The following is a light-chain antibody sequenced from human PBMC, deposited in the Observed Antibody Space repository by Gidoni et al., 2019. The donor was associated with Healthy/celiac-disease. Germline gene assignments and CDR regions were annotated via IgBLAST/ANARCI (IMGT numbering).Light chain of an antibody. Sequence: EIVMTQSPATLSVSPGERATLSCRASQSVSDNLAWYQQKPGQAPRLLIYGASTRATGIPARFSGSGSGTEFTLTISSLQSEDFAVYYCQQYNNWLALTFXGXTKVEIK. V-gene: IGKV3-15*01. CDR3: QQYNNWLALT. J-gene: IGKJ4*01. CDR1: QSVSDN. CDR2: GAS.